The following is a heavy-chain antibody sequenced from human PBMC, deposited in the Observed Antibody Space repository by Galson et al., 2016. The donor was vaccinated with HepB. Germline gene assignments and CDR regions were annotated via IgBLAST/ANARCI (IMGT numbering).Heavy chain of an antibody. CDR1: GYTFTTYG. Sequence: SVKVSCKASGYTFTTYGISWVRQAPGQELEWMGWITTVTGNTNYAQKFQGRVTMTTDTSTNTAYMELRSLRSDDTAVYYCARARDYYFYSMDVWGQGTTVTVSS. CDR3: ARARDYYFYSMDV. J-gene: IGHJ6*02. V-gene: IGHV1-18*01. CDR2: ITTVTGNT.